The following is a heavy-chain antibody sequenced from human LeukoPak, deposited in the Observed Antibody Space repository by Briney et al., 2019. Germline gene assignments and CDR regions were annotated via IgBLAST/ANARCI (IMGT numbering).Heavy chain of an antibody. CDR2: ISTSGGST. Sequence: PGGSLRISCAASGFTFSSYAMSWVRQAPGKGLEWVSTISTSGGSTYYADSVKGRFTISRDNSKNTLYLQMNSLRAEDTAVYYCAKDRSQWLVWDKYYFDYWGQGTLVTVSS. CDR3: AKDRSQWLVWDKYYFDY. V-gene: IGHV3-23*01. CDR1: GFTFSSYA. J-gene: IGHJ4*02. D-gene: IGHD6-19*01.